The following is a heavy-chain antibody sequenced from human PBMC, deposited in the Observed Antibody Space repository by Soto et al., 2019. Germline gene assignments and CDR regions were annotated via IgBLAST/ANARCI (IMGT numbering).Heavy chain of an antibody. Sequence: GGSLRLSCTASGFTITTNYFTWVRQAPGQGLEWVSLIYSGGFAYYADSVQGRFTISRDNSRHTVYLQMNSLRADDTAVYYCARGVDFGYSYGYEGFDYWGQGTLVTVSS. CDR3: ARGVDFGYSYGYEGFDY. CDR2: IYSGGFA. J-gene: IGHJ4*02. D-gene: IGHD5-18*01. CDR1: GFTITTNY. V-gene: IGHV3-53*01.